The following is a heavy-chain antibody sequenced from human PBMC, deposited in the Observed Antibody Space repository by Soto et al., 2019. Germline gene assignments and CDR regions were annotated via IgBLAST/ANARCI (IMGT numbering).Heavy chain of an antibody. Sequence: QVQLVQSGAEVKKPGASVKVSCKASGYTFTSYGISWVRQAPGQGLEWMGWISAYNGNTNYAQKLQGRVTMTTDTSPSTAYMELRSLRSDDTAVYYCARDRYDFWSGYLHYMDVWGKGTTVTVSS. CDR1: GYTFTSYG. CDR3: ARDRYDFWSGYLHYMDV. D-gene: IGHD3-3*01. CDR2: ISAYNGNT. J-gene: IGHJ6*03. V-gene: IGHV1-18*01.